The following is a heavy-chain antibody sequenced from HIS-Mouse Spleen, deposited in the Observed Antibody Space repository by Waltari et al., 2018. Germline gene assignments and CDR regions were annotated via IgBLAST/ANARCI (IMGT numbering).Heavy chain of an antibody. Sequence: QVQLVQSGAEVKKPGSSVKASCKASGGHFRSYAISWVRPAPGQVLEWMGRIIPILGIANYAQKFQGRVTITADKSTSTAYMELSSLRSEDTAVYYCASGYCSGGSCSSSAWYFDLWGRGTLVTVSS. CDR1: GGHFRSYA. J-gene: IGHJ2*01. D-gene: IGHD2-15*01. CDR3: ASGYCSGGSCSSSAWYFDL. V-gene: IGHV1-69*04. CDR2: IIPILGIA.